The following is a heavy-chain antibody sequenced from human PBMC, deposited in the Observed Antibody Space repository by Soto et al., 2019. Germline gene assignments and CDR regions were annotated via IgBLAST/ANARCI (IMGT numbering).Heavy chain of an antibody. CDR3: ARGGWRHIDY. D-gene: IGHD3-3*01. J-gene: IGHJ4*02. CDR2: IYYTGRT. V-gene: IGHV4-31*03. CDR1: GGSISSGGYY. Sequence: SETLSLTCTVSGGSISSGGYYWTWIRQLPGKGLEWIGYIYYTGRTYYNPSLESRLTISADTSKNQFSLKLSSVTAADTALYYCARGGWRHIDYWGQGTLVTVS.